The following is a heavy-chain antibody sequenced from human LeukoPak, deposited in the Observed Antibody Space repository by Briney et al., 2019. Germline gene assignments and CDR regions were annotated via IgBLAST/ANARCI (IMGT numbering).Heavy chain of an antibody. J-gene: IGHJ3*02. CDR1: GYSISSGYY. V-gene: IGHV4-38-2*02. CDR2: IYYSGST. D-gene: IGHD3-10*01. Sequence: SETLSLICTVSGYSISSGYYWGWIRQPPGKGLEWIGSIYYSGSTYYNPSLKSRVTISVDTSKNQFSLKLSSVTAADTAVYYCARGTYYYGSGDAFDIWGQGTMVTVSS. CDR3: ARGTYYYGSGDAFDI.